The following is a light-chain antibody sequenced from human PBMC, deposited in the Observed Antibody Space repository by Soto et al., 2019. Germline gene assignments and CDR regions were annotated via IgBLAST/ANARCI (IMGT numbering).Light chain of an antibody. CDR1: ESINSW. Sequence: DIHMTQSPSTLSASVGDRVTITCRASESINSWLAWYQQKPGKAPKVVIYDASNLESGVPSRFSGSGSGTEFTLTISSLQPDDSATYYCQRYNTYPLTFGGGTKVDI. V-gene: IGKV1-5*01. J-gene: IGKJ4*01. CDR3: QRYNTYPLT. CDR2: DAS.